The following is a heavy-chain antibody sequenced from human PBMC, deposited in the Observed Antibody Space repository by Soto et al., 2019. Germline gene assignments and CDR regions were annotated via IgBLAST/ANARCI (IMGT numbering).Heavy chain of an antibody. V-gene: IGHV1-69*12. D-gene: IGHD2-15*01. CDR3: ARGDYAEYCSGGSCYLLTGY. Sequence: QVQLVQSGAEVKKPGSSVKVSCKASGGTFSSYAISWVRQAPGQGLEWMGGIIPIFGTANYAQKFQGRVTITADESTSTAYMELSSLRSEDTAVYYCARGDYAEYCSGGSCYLLTGYWGQGTLVTVSS. J-gene: IGHJ4*02. CDR1: GGTFSSYA. CDR2: IIPIFGTA.